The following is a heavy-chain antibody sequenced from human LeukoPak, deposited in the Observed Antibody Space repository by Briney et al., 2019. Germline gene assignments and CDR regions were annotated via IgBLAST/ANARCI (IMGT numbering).Heavy chain of an antibody. CDR2: IYTSGST. CDR3: AGGIDY. V-gene: IGHV4-61*02. CDR1: GGSISSGSYY. Sequence: SQTLSLTCTVSGGSISSGSYYWSWIRQPAGKGLEWIGRIYTSGSTNYNPSLKSRVTISVDTSKTQFSLKLSSVTAADTAVYNCAGGIDYWGQGTLVTVSS. D-gene: IGHD1-26*01. J-gene: IGHJ4*02.